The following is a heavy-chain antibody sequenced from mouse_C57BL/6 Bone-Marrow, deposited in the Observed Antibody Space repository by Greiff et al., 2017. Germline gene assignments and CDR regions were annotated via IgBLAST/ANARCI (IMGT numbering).Heavy chain of an antibody. CDR3: TLGGFAY. CDR2: IDPENGDT. Sequence: EVKLQQSGAELVRPGASVKLSCPASGFNIKDDYMHWVKQRPELGLGWIGWIDPENGDTEYASKFQGKATITADTSSNTAYLQLSRLTSEDTAVYYFTLGGFAYWGQGTLVTVSA. J-gene: IGHJ3*01. V-gene: IGHV14-4*01. D-gene: IGHD3-3*01. CDR1: GFNIKDDY.